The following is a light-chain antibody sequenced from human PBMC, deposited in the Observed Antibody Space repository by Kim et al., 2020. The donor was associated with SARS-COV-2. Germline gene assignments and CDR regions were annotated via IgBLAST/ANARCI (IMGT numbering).Light chain of an antibody. CDR2: EVT. J-gene: IGLJ2*01. CDR3: CSYARTNTLL. CDR1: SRDVGGYNL. V-gene: IGLV2-23*02. Sequence: GQSITISCTGTSRDVGGYNLVSWYQQQPGQAPKLIIYEVTKRPSGVSDRFSGSKSGNTASLTISGLQADDEADYSCCSYARTNTLLFGGGTQLTVL.